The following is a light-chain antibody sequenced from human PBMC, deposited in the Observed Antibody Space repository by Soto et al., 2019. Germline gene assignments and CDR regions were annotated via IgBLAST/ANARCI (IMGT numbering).Light chain of an antibody. Sequence: QYVLTQPPSASGTPGQRVTISCSGSSSNIGTNTVNWYQQLPGTAPRLLIYNNNQRPSGVPDRFSGSKSGTSASLAISGLQSEDEADYYCAAWHDSLDGPVFGGGTKLTVL. J-gene: IGLJ3*02. CDR3: AAWHDSLDGPV. CDR1: SSNIGTNT. CDR2: NNN. V-gene: IGLV1-44*01.